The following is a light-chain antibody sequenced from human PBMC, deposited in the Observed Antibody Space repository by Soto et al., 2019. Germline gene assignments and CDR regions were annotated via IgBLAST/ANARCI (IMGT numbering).Light chain of an antibody. CDR2: ATS. J-gene: IGKJ1*01. Sequence: DTQMTQSPSSLSASVGDRISITCRASQTVSTYLNWYQQKAGQAPTLLISATSTLQSGVPSRFSGSGSGTEFTLTIPSLQPADFATYYCQQTYTTPRTFGQGTKVAFK. CDR3: QQTYTTPRT. V-gene: IGKV1-39*01. CDR1: QTVSTY.